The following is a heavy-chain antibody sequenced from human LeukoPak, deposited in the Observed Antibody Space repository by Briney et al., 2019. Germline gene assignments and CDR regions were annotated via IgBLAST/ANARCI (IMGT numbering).Heavy chain of an antibody. Sequence: GGSLRLSCAASGFTFSSYGMHWVRQAPGKGLEWVAVISYDGSNKYYADSVKGRFTISRDNSKNTLYLQMYSLRAEDTAVYYCAKVEGASKASVYWGQGALVTVSS. D-gene: IGHD1-1*01. CDR3: AKVEGASKASVY. CDR2: ISYDGSNK. J-gene: IGHJ4*02. V-gene: IGHV3-30*18. CDR1: GFTFSSYG.